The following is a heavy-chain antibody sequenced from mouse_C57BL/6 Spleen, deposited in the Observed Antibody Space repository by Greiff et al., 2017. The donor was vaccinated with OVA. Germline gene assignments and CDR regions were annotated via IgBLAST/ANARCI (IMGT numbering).Heavy chain of an antibody. Sequence: VQLQQSGPELVKPGASVKISCKASGYSFTGYYMNWVKQSPEKSLEWIGEINPSTGGTTYNQKFKAKATLTVDKSSSTAYMQLKSLTSEDSAVYYCARSHYYGSSYVVDYWGQGTTLTVSS. D-gene: IGHD1-1*01. CDR1: GYSFTGYY. J-gene: IGHJ2*01. CDR3: ARSHYYGSSYVVDY. V-gene: IGHV1-42*01. CDR2: INPSTGGT.